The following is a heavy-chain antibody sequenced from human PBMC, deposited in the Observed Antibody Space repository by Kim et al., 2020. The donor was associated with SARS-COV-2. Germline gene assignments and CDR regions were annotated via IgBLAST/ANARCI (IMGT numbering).Heavy chain of an antibody. Sequence: SETLSLTCAVYGGSFSGYYWSWIRQPPGKGLEWIGEINHSGSTNYNPSLKSRVTISVDTSKNQFSLKLSSVTAADTAVYYCASRASLRYFDWLRRGFDYWGQGTLVTVSS. CDR1: GGSFSGYY. J-gene: IGHJ4*02. CDR2: INHSGST. V-gene: IGHV4-34*01. D-gene: IGHD3-9*01. CDR3: ASRASLRYFDWLRRGFDY.